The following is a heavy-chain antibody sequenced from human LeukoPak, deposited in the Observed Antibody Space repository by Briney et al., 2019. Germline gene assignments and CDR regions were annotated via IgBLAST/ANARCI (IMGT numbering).Heavy chain of an antibody. D-gene: IGHD4-17*01. J-gene: IGHJ4*02. CDR1: GFTFRSYE. CDR2: ISSSGSTI. CDR3: ARDPYYGDYVV. Sequence: GGSLRLSCAASGFTFRSYEMNWVRQAPGKGLEWVSYISSSGSTIYYADSVKGRFTISRDNAKKSLYLQMNSLRAEDTAVYYCARDPYYGDYVVWGQGTLVTVSS. V-gene: IGHV3-48*03.